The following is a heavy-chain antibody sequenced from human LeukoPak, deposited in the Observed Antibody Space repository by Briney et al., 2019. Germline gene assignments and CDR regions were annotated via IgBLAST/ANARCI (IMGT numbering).Heavy chain of an antibody. CDR3: TRAPPYYYDSSGYYYFDC. Sequence: SVKVSCKASGGTFSSYAIGWVRQAPGQGLEWMGRIIPIFGTANYAQKFQGRVTITTDESTSTAYMELSSLRSEDTAVYYCTRAPPYYYDSSGYYYFDCWGQGTLVTVSS. D-gene: IGHD3-22*01. CDR2: IIPIFGTA. J-gene: IGHJ4*02. V-gene: IGHV1-69*05. CDR1: GGTFSSYA.